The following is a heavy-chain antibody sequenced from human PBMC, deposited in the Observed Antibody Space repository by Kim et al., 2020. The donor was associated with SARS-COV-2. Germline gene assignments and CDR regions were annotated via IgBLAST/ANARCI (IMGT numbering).Heavy chain of an antibody. D-gene: IGHD3-22*01. CDR1: GFTFSSYW. CDR2: IKQDGSEK. CDR3: ARGRIVVVITTDFDY. Sequence: GGSLRLSCAASGFTFSSYWMSWVRQAPGKGLEWVANIKQDGSEKYYVDSVKGRFTISRDNAKNSLYLQMNSLRAEDTAVYYCARGRIVVVITTDFDYWGQGTLVTVSS. J-gene: IGHJ4*02. V-gene: IGHV3-7*03.